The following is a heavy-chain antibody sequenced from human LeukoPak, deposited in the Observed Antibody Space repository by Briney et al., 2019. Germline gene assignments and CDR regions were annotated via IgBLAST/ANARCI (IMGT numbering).Heavy chain of an antibody. CDR2: ISSSGSTI. Sequence: GGSLRLSCAASGFTFSSYEMNWVRQAPGKGLEWVSYISSSGSTIYYADSVKGRFTISRDNAKNSLYLQMNSLRAEDTAVYYCASSGPNNWNDLGRYYYGMDVWGQGTTVTVSS. CDR3: ASSGPNNWNDLGRYYYGMDV. D-gene: IGHD1-20*01. V-gene: IGHV3-48*03. J-gene: IGHJ6*02. CDR1: GFTFSSYE.